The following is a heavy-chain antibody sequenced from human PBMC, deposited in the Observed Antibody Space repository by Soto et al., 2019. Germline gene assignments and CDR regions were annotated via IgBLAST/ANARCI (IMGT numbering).Heavy chain of an antibody. D-gene: IGHD3-22*01. CDR2: IYYSGST. J-gene: IGHJ4*02. Sequence: PSETLSLTCTVSGGSISSSSYYWGWIRQPPGKGLEWIGSIYYSGSTYYNPSLKSRVTISVDTSKNQFSLKLSSVTAADTAVYYCARRDYYDSSGYYLTVGYFDYWGQGTLVTVSS. CDR1: GGSISSSSYY. CDR3: ARRDYYDSSGYYLTVGYFDY. V-gene: IGHV4-39*01.